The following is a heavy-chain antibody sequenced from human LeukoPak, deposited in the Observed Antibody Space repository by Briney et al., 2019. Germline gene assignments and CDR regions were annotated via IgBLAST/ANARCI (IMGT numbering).Heavy chain of an antibody. CDR2: INHSGST. V-gene: IGHV4-34*01. CDR1: GGSFSGYY. Sequence: PSETLSLTCAVYGGSFSGYYWSWIRQPPGKGLEWIGEINHSGSTNYNPSLKSRVTISVDTSKNQFSLKLSSVTAADTAVYYCARGENYYYYMDVWGKGTTVTISS. CDR3: ARGENYYYYMDV. J-gene: IGHJ6*03.